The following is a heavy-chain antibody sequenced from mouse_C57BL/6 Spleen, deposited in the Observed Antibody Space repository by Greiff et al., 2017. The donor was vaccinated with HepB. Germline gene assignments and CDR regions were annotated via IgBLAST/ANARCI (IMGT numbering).Heavy chain of an antibody. CDR2: IYPGDGDT. CDR3: ARGGYYGSRESRFAY. D-gene: IGHD1-1*01. Sequence: VQLQQSGPELVKPGASVKISCKASGYAFSSSWMNWVKQRPGKGLEWIGRIYPGDGDTNYNGKFKGKATLTADKSSSTAYMQLSSLTSEDSAVYFCARGGYYGSRESRFAYWGQGTLVTVSA. J-gene: IGHJ3*01. CDR1: GYAFSSSW. V-gene: IGHV1-82*01.